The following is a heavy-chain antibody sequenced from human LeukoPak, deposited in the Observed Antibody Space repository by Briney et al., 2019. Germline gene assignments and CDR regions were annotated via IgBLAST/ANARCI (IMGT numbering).Heavy chain of an antibody. V-gene: IGHV4-34*01. CDR1: GGSFSGYY. J-gene: IGHJ4*02. D-gene: IGHD2-8*02. CDR2: INHSGST. CDR3: ARGPWSRYFDY. Sequence: SETLSLTCAVYGGSFSGYYWSWTRQPPGKGLEWIGEINHSGSTNYNPSLKSRVTISVDTSKNQFPLKLSSVTAADTAVYYCARGPWSRYFDYWGQGTLVTVSS.